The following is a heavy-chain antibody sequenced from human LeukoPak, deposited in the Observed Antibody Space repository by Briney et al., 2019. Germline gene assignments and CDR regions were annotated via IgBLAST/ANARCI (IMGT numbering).Heavy chain of an antibody. D-gene: IGHD3-10*01. CDR3: ARDIGFTVVRGAMLYYYAMDV. V-gene: IGHV3-11*01. CDR1: GFTFSDYY. Sequence: PGGSLRLSCTASGFTFSDYYMNWVRQAPGKGLEWISYISPKSETKYYADSAKGRFTISRDNAENSLYLQMNSLRAEDTAVYYCARDIGFTVVRGAMLYYYAMDVWGQGTTVTISS. J-gene: IGHJ6*02. CDR2: ISPKSETK.